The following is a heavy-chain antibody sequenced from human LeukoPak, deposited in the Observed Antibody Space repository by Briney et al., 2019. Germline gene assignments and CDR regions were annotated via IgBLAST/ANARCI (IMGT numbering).Heavy chain of an antibody. CDR3: AKDGGLWISAHWGDS. V-gene: IGHV3-23*01. Sequence: GGSLRLSCAASGFTFSSYTMSWVRQAPGKGLKWVSTISTGGGNTYYADSVQGRFTVSRDDSKNTLYLQMNSLRAEDTAVYYCAKDGGLWISAHWGDSWGRGTLVTVSS. D-gene: IGHD2-2*03. CDR1: GFTFSSYT. J-gene: IGHJ4*02. CDR2: ISTGGGNT.